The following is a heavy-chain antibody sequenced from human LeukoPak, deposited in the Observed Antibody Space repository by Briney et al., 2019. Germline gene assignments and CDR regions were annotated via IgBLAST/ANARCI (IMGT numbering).Heavy chain of an antibody. J-gene: IGHJ3*02. Sequence: GGSLRLSCAASGFTFSNYEMNWVRQAPGKGLEWVSYISSSGSTIYYADSVKGRFTISRDNAKNSLYLQMNSLRAEDTAVYYCARVRDYGDYGAYAFDIWGQGTMVTVSS. V-gene: IGHV3-48*03. CDR2: ISSSGSTI. D-gene: IGHD4-17*01. CDR3: ARVRDYGDYGAYAFDI. CDR1: GFTFSNYE.